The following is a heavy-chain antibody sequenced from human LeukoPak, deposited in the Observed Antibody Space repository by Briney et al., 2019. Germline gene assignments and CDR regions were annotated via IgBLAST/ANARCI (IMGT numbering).Heavy chain of an antibody. CDR2: INGATGNT. CDR1: GYTFTSHA. CDR3: ARSIIIVPNTSYHYYYMDV. J-gene: IGHJ6*02. V-gene: IGHV1-3*01. Sequence: GASVKVSCKASGYTFTSHALHWVRQAPGESLEWMAWINGATGNTEYSQKFRARVTITRDTSASTAYMELSSLRSEDTAVYYCARSIIIVPNTSYHYYYMDVWGQGTTVTVSS. D-gene: IGHD2/OR15-2a*01.